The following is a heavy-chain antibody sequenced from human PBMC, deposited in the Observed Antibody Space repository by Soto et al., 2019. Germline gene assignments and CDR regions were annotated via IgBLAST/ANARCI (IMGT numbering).Heavy chain of an antibody. CDR3: AREQGFGSGSYYNYYYYGMDV. CDR2: ISYDGSNK. V-gene: IGHV3-30-3*01. CDR1: GFTFSSYA. D-gene: IGHD3-10*01. J-gene: IGHJ6*02. Sequence: GGSLRLSCAASGFTFSSYAMHWVRQAPGKGLEWVAVISYDGSNKYYADSVKGRFTISRDNSKNTLYLQMNSLRAEDTAVYYCAREQGFGSGSYYNYYYYGMDVWGQGTTVTVSS.